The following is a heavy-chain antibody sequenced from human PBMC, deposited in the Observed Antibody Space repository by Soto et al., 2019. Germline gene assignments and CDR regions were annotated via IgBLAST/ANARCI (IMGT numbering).Heavy chain of an antibody. CDR2: IIPILGIA. D-gene: IGHD6-6*01. J-gene: IGHJ3*02. CDR3: ARSSAADDFDI. V-gene: IGHV1-69*02. Sequence: QVQLVQSGAEVKKPGSSVKVSCKASGGTFSSYTISWVRQAPVQGPEWMGRIIPILGIANNAQKVQGRVTITADKSTSTAYMELSSLRSEDTAVYYCARSSAADDFDIWGQGTMVTVSS. CDR1: GGTFSSYT.